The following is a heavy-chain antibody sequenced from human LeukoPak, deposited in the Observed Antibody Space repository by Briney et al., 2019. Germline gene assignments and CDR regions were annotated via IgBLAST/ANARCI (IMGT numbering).Heavy chain of an antibody. D-gene: IGHD2-2*01. CDR2: INHSGST. J-gene: IGHJ5*02. CDR3: ARDPTLYCSSTSCYSGWFDP. Sequence: SETLSLTCAVYGGSFSGYCWGWIRQPPGKGLEWIGEINHSGSTNYNPSLKSRVTISVDTSKNQFSLKLSSVTVADTAVYYCARDPTLYCSSTSCYSGWFDPWGQGTLVTVSS. V-gene: IGHV4-34*01. CDR1: GGSFSGYC.